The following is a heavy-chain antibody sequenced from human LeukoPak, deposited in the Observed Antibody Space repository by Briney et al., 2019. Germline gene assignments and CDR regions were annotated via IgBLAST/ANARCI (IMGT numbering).Heavy chain of an antibody. CDR2: IYTRGST. V-gene: IGHV4-61*02. CDR1: GGSISSGSYY. Sequence: SETLSLTCTVSGGSISSGSYYWNWIRQSAGKGLEWIGRIYTRGSTNYNPSLNSRVTISVDTSKNQFSLRLSSVTAADTAVYYCASSPGDWQNFDYWGQGALVTVSS. J-gene: IGHJ4*02. D-gene: IGHD3/OR15-3a*01. CDR3: ASSPGDWQNFDY.